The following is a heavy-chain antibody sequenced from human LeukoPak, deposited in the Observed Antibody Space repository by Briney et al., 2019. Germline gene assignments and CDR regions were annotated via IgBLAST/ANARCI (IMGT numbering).Heavy chain of an antibody. CDR1: GFTFSSYW. CDR3: ASIPGSSFFSPEGDY. V-gene: IGHV3-7*01. J-gene: IGHJ4*02. CDR2: IKQDGSEK. D-gene: IGHD2-15*01. Sequence: GGSLRLSCAASGFTFSSYWMSWVRQAPGKGLEWVANIKQDGSEKYYVDSVKGRFTISRDNAKNSLYLQMNSLRAEDTAVHYCASIPGSSFFSPEGDYWGQGTLVTVSS.